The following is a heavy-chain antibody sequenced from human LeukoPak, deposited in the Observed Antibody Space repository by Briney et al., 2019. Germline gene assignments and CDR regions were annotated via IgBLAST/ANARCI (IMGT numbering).Heavy chain of an antibody. CDR2: ISWDGRST. D-gene: IGHD3-22*01. J-gene: IGHJ4*02. CDR1: GFSFDDYT. Sequence: PGGSLRLSCAASGFSFDDYTMHWVRQAPGKGLEWVSHISWDGRSTKYADSVRGRFTISRDTSKNSLFLQMNSLRTEDTALYYCTKTRQKFFYDSGGYYFDHWGQGTLVTVPS. CDR3: TKTRQKFFYDSGGYYFDH. V-gene: IGHV3-43*01.